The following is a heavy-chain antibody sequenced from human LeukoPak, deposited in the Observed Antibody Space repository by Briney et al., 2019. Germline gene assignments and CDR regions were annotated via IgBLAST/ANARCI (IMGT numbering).Heavy chain of an antibody. Sequence: VKVSCKASGGTFSSYAISWVRQAPGQGLEWMGRIIPIFGTANYAQKFQGRVTITTDESTSTAYMELSSLRSEDTAVYYCARGDYGTLYGDYAQDYWGQGTLVTVSS. CDR1: GGTFSSYA. CDR2: IIPIFGTA. J-gene: IGHJ4*02. CDR3: ARGDYGTLYGDYAQDY. V-gene: IGHV1-69*05. D-gene: IGHD4-17*01.